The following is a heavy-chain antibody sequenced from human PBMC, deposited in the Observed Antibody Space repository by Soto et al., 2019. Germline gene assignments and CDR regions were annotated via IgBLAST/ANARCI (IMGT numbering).Heavy chain of an antibody. CDR2: ISGSGGDT. CDR1: GFTFSTYA. V-gene: IGHV3-23*01. J-gene: IGHJ4*02. CDR3: AKVLHGGVRYFDY. Sequence: EVQLLESGGGLVQPGGSLRLSCAASGFTFSTYAMNWVRQAPGKGLGWVSAISGSGGDTYYADSVKGRFTISRDNFKNTLYLQMNSLRAEDTALYYCAKVLHGGVRYFDYWGQGTLVTVSS. D-gene: IGHD3-3*01.